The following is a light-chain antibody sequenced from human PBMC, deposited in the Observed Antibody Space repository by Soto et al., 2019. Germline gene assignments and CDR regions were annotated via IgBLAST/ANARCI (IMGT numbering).Light chain of an antibody. CDR1: QRVSSSS. Sequence: EIVLTQSPGTLSLSPGERATLSCRASQRVSSSSLAWYQHKPGQAPRLLIYDAFSRATDIPDRFSGSGSGTDFTLTISRLEPEDFAVYYCQHYGSSPPKYTFGQGTKLQI. J-gene: IGKJ2*01. V-gene: IGKV3-20*01. CDR2: DAF. CDR3: QHYGSSPPKYT.